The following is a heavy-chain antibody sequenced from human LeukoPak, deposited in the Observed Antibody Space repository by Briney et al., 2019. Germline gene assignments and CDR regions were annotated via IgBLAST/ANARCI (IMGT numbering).Heavy chain of an antibody. V-gene: IGHV4-38-2*02. CDR3: ARDEVGATPKFDY. Sequence: SETLSLTCTVSGYSISSGYYWGWIRQPPGKGLEWIGSIYHSGSTYYNPSLKSRVTISVDTSKNQFSLKLSSVTAADTAVYYCARDEVGATPKFDYWGQGTLVTVSS. CDR2: IYHSGST. D-gene: IGHD1-26*01. J-gene: IGHJ4*02. CDR1: GYSISSGYY.